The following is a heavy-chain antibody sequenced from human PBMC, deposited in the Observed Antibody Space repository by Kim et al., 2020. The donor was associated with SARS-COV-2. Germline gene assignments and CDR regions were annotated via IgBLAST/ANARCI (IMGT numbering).Heavy chain of an antibody. V-gene: IGHV1-46*01. CDR1: GYTFTNYY. CDR2: INPSDGST. D-gene: IGHD6-19*01. CDR3: ARGYSDGWYGYSDY. J-gene: IGHJ4*02. Sequence: ASVKVSCKASGYTFTNYYMHWVRQAPGQGLEWMGIINPSDGSTKYAQKFQGRVTMTRDSSTTTVYMDLSSLRSEDTAVYYRARGYSDGWYGYSDYWGQGTLVTVSS.